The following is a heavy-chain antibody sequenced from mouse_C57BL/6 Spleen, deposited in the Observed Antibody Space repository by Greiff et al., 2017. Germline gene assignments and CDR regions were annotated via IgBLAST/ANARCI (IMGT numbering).Heavy chain of an antibody. CDR3: ARELLRPFYAMDY. CDR2: IYPGDGDT. Sequence: QVQLQQSGAELVKPGASVKISCKASGYAFSSYWMNWVKQRPGKGLEWIGQIYPGDGDTNYNGKFKGKDTLTADKSSSTAYMQLSSLTSDDSAVYFCARELLRPFYAMDYWGQGTSVTVSS. J-gene: IGHJ4*01. V-gene: IGHV1-80*01. CDR1: GYAFSSYW. D-gene: IGHD1-1*01.